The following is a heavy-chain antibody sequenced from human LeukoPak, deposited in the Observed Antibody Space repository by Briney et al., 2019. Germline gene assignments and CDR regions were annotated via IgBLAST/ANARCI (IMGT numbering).Heavy chain of an antibody. D-gene: IGHD2-2*01. CDR1: GYTFTGYY. J-gene: IGHJ4*02. CDR3: ARAESVIVVVPAAGLDY. Sequence: ASVKVSCKASGYTFTGYYMHWVRQAPGQGLEWMGWINPNSGGTNYAQKFQGWVTITRDTSISTAYMELSRLRSDDTAVYYCARAESVIVVVPAAGLDYWGQGTLVTVSS. CDR2: INPNSGGT. V-gene: IGHV1-2*04.